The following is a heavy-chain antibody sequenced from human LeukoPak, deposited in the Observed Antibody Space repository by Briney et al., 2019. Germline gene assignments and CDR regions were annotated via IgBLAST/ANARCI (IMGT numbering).Heavy chain of an antibody. CDR2: ISSSGSTL. D-gene: IGHD5-12*01. Sequence: TGGSLRLSCAASGFTFSSYEMNWVRQAPGKGLEWVSYISSSGSTLYYADSVKGRFTISRDNAKNSLYLQMNSLRAEDTAVYYCARDGYGEWLRFYYGMDVWGQGTTVTVSS. CDR3: ARDGYGEWLRFYYGMDV. CDR1: GFTFSSYE. V-gene: IGHV3-48*03. J-gene: IGHJ6*02.